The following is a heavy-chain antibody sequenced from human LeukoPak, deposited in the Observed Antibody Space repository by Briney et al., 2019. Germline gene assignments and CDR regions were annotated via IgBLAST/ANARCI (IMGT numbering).Heavy chain of an antibody. CDR3: AKDIGYDSSGDAFDI. CDR1: GFTVSSNY. J-gene: IGHJ3*02. V-gene: IGHV3-53*05. CDR2: IYSGGST. D-gene: IGHD3-22*01. Sequence: GGSLRLSCAASGFTVSSNYMSWVRQAPGKGLEWVSVIYSGGSTYYADSVKGRFTISRDNSKNTLYLQMNSLRAEDTALYYCAKDIGYDSSGDAFDIWGQGTMVTVSS.